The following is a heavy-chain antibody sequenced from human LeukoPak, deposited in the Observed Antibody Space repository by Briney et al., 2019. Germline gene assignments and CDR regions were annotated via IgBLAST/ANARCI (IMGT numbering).Heavy chain of an antibody. CDR3: ARVLYYDFWSGYSGYYYYYYMDV. D-gene: IGHD3-3*01. CDR2: IYYSGST. CDR1: GGSISSGGYY. J-gene: IGHJ6*03. V-gene: IGHV4-31*03. Sequence: PSQTLSLTCTVSGGSISSGGYYWSWIRQHPGKGLEWIGYIYYSGSTYYNPSLKSRVTISVDTSKNQFSLKLSSVTAADTAVYYGARVLYYDFWSGYSGYYYYYYMDVWGKGTTVTVSS.